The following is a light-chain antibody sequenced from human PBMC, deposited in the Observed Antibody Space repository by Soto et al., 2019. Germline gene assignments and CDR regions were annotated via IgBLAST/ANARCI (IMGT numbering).Light chain of an antibody. J-gene: IGKJ2*01. CDR2: GAS. Sequence: EIVMTQSPATLSVSPGERATLSCRASQSVSSNLAWYQQKPGQAPRLLIYGASTRATGIPVRFSGSGSGTEFTLNISSLQSEDFAVYFCQQYNNWPFFGQGTKLEIK. V-gene: IGKV3-15*01. CDR3: QQYNNWPF. CDR1: QSVSSN.